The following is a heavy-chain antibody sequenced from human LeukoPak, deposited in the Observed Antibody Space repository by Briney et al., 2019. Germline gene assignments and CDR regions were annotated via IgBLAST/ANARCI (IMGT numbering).Heavy chain of an antibody. CDR2: ISWNGGSI. V-gene: IGHV3-9*01. Sequence: GRSLRLSCVASGFTFDAYAMHWVRQAPGKGLEWVSGISWNGGSIGYADSVKGRFTISRDNSKNTLYLQMNSLRAEDTAVYYCAKDRLFDPWGQGTLVTVSS. CDR1: GFTFDAYA. J-gene: IGHJ5*02. CDR3: AKDRLFDP.